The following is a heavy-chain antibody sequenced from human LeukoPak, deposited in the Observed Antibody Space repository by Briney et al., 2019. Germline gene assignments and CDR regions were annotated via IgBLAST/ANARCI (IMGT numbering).Heavy chain of an antibody. CDR2: IKQDGSEK. J-gene: IGHJ4*02. CDR1: GITFSRHW. V-gene: IGHV3-7*01. Sequence: PGGSLRLSCVASGITFSRHWMKWVRQAPGKGLEWVANIKQDGSEKFYVDSVKGRFTISRGDAQNSLYLQLNSLRDEDTAVYYCSRDPRPCDYWGQGTLVTVSS. CDR3: SRDPRPCDY.